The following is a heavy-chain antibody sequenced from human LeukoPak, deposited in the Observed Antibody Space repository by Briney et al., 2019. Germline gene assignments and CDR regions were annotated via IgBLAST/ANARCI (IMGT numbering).Heavy chain of an antibody. CDR2: ISSSGSTI. Sequence: GGSLRLSCAASGFTFSSYEMNWVRQAPGKGLEWVSYISSSGSTIYYADFVKGRFTISRDNAKNSLYLQMNSLRAEDTAVYYCASLGYSSGWHFDYWGQGTLVTVSS. V-gene: IGHV3-48*03. J-gene: IGHJ4*02. CDR3: ASLGYSSGWHFDY. CDR1: GFTFSSYE. D-gene: IGHD6-19*01.